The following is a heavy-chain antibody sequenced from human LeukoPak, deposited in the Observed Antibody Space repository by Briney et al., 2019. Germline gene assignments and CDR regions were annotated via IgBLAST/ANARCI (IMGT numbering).Heavy chain of an antibody. J-gene: IGHJ4*02. CDR3: ARGEDTMTIFDY. V-gene: IGHV1-69*04. Sequence: EASVKVSCKASGGTFSSYAISWVRQAPGQGLEWMGRIIPILGIANYAQKFQGRVTITADKSTSTAYMELSSLRSEDTAVYYCARGEDTMTIFDYWGQGTLVSVSS. CDR1: GGTFSSYA. D-gene: IGHD3-22*01. CDR2: IIPILGIA.